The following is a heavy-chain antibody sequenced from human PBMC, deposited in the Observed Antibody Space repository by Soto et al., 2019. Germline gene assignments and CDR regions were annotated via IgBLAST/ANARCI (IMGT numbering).Heavy chain of an antibody. Sequence: GASVKVSCKXSGYTFSSYDISWVRQAPGQGLEWMGRISAYNGDTNYAQNLQGRVTMTTDTSTSTAYMELRSLRSDDTAVYYCARDRDDYVNWFDPWGQGTLVTVSS. D-gene: IGHD4-17*01. V-gene: IGHV1-18*01. J-gene: IGHJ5*02. CDR1: GYTFSSYD. CDR3: ARDRDDYVNWFDP. CDR2: ISAYNGDT.